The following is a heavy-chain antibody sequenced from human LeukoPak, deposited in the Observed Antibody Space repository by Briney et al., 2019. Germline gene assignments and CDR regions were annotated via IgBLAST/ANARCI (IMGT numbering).Heavy chain of an antibody. CDR3: AKGGFSYGYADY. D-gene: IGHD5-18*01. Sequence: GESLRLSCAASGFSFSTYAMSWVRQAPGKGLEWVSPISSSGHSTYYADSVKGRFTISRDNSKNTLYLQMNSLRVEDTAVYYCAKGGFSYGYADYWGQGTLVTVSS. CDR2: ISSSGHST. CDR1: GFSFSTYA. J-gene: IGHJ4*02. V-gene: IGHV3-23*01.